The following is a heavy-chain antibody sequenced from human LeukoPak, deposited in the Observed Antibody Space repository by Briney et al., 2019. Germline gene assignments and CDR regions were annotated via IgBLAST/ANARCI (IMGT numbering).Heavy chain of an antibody. J-gene: IGHJ3*02. CDR3: AKDTIEGIAFDI. CDR2: ISGSGGST. Sequence: GGSLRLSCAASGFTFSSYAMSWVRQAPGKGLEWVSAISGSGGSTYYADSVKGRFTISRDNSKNTLYLQMNSLRAEDTAVYCCAKDTIEGIAFDIWGQGTIVTVSS. CDR1: GFTFSSYA. V-gene: IGHV3-23*01. D-gene: IGHD2/OR15-2a*01.